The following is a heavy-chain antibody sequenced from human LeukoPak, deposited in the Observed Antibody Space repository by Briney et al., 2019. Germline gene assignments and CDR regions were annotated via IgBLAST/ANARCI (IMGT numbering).Heavy chain of an antibody. CDR3: ARDPSTDSFWSGYYMWGYGMDV. CDR2: IIPIFGTA. J-gene: IGHJ6*02. Sequence: SVKVSCKASGGTFSSYAISWVRQAPGQGLEWMGGIIPIFGTANYAQKFQGRVTITADESTSTAYMELNSLRAEDTAVYYCARDPSTDSFWSGYYMWGYGMDVWGQGTTVTVSS. D-gene: IGHD3-3*01. CDR1: GGTFSSYA. V-gene: IGHV1-69*13.